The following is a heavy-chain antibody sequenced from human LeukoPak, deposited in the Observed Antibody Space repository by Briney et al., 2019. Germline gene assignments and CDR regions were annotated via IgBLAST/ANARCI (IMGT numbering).Heavy chain of an antibody. CDR3: AKDHYDSSGYYFGVDN. D-gene: IGHD3-22*01. CDR1: GFTFSSYG. Sequence: PGGSLRLSCAASGFTFSSYGMHWVRQAPGQGLEWVAVISYDGSNKYYADSVKGRFSISRDNSKNTLYLQMNSLRPEDTGVYYCAKDHYDSSGYYFGVDNWGQGTLVTVSS. CDR2: ISYDGSNK. V-gene: IGHV3-30*18. J-gene: IGHJ4*02.